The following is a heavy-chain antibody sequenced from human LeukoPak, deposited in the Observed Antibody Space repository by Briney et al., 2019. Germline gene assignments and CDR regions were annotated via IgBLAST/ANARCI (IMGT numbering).Heavy chain of an antibody. CDR3: ARGFPSLDN. Sequence: SETLSLTCTVSGGSISSYYWSWIRQHPGKGLEWIGEVYHSGSTDYNPSLKSRATISLDTAKNQFSLKLRSVTAADTAVYYCARGFPSLDNWGRGTLVTVSS. J-gene: IGHJ4*02. CDR2: VYHSGST. V-gene: IGHV4-34*01. CDR1: GGSISSYY.